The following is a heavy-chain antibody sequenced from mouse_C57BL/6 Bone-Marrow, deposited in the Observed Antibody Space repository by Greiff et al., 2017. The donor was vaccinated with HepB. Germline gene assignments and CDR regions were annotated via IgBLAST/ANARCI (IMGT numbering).Heavy chain of an antibody. Sequence: VQLQQSGAELVMPGASVKLSCKASGYTFTSYWMHWVKQRPGQGLEWIGEIDPSDSYTNYNQKFKGKSKLTVDKSSSTAYMQLSSLTSEDSAVYYCAREDYYAMDYWGQGTSVTVSS. V-gene: IGHV1-69*01. J-gene: IGHJ4*01. CDR1: GYTFTSYW. CDR3: AREDYYAMDY. CDR2: IDPSDSYT.